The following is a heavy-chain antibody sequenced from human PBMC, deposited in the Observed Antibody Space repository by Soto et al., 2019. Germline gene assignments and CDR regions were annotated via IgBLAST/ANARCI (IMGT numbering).Heavy chain of an antibody. D-gene: IGHD3-10*01. CDR1: GGTFSSYA. V-gene: IGHV1-69*13. Sequence: SSVKVSWKASGGTFSSYAISWVRQAPGQGLEWMGGIIPIFGTANYAQKFQGRVTITADESTSTAYMELSSLRSEDTAVYYCASNMVRDYYYYYGMDVWGQGTTVTVSS. CDR3: ASNMVRDYYYYYGMDV. CDR2: IIPIFGTA. J-gene: IGHJ6*02.